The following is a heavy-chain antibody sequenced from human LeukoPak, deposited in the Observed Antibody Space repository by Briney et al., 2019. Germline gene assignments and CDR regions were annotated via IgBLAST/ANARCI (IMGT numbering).Heavy chain of an antibody. D-gene: IGHD6-19*01. CDR3: AREAQQWLVLGPVDY. CDR2: IYTSGST. Sequence: PSETLSLTCTVSGGSISSYYWSWIRQPAGKGLEWIGRIYTSGSTNYNPSLKSRVTMSVATSKNQFSLKLSSVTAADTAVYYCAREAQQWLVLGPVDYWGQGTLVTVSS. CDR1: GGSISSYY. V-gene: IGHV4-4*07. J-gene: IGHJ4*02.